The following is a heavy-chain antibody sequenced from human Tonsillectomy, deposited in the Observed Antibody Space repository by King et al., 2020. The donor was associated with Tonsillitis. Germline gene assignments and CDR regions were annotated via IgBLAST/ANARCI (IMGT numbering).Heavy chain of an antibody. Sequence: EVQLVESGGGLVKPGGSLRLSCATSGFTFSNAWMSWVSQAPGKGLEWVGRIYTKADGVTADYVAPVKDRFTISRDDSENTLYLQMNSLKTEDTAVYYCLTGLCRTNGDFWGQGTLVTVSS. CDR2: IYTKADGVTA. D-gene: IGHD1-14*01. CDR3: LTGLCRTNGDF. J-gene: IGHJ4*02. V-gene: IGHV3-15*01. CDR1: GFTFSNAW.